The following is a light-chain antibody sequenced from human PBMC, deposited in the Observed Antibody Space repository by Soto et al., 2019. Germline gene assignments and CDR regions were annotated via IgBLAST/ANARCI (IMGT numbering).Light chain of an antibody. V-gene: IGKV1-8*01. CDR2: AAS. CDR3: QQYYSYPS. Sequence: AIRMTQSPSSLSASTGDRVTITCRASQGISSYLAWYQQKPGKAPKLLIYAASTLQSGVPSRFSGSGSGTDFTLTISCLQSEDFETYYCQQYYSYPSFGPGTKVDIK. J-gene: IGKJ3*01. CDR1: QGISSY.